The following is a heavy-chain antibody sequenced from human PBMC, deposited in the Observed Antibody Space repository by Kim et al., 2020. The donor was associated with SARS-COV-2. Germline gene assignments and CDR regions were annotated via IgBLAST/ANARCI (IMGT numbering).Heavy chain of an antibody. V-gene: IGHV4-34*01. CDR1: GGSISGHW. D-gene: IGHD3-10*01. CDR3: ARGNFVRVHLGQMIRGEFEY. Sequence: SETLSLTCAVSGGSISGHWLGWIRQPPGKGLEWIGEINLSGHTSYSESLKSRVTISIDPSKSQFSLNLNSLTAADTAVYYCARGNFVRVHLGQMIRGEFEYGGQGLLVTVSS. CDR2: INLSGHT. J-gene: IGHJ4*02.